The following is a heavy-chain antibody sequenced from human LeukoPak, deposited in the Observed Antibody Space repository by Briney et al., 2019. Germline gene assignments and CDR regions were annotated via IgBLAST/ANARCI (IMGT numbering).Heavy chain of an antibody. CDR1: GGSISSRGYY. J-gene: IGHJ4*02. CDR3: ARSPHATNFDY. V-gene: IGHV4-39*01. Sequence: PSEALSLTCTVSGGSISSRGYYWSWIRQPPGKGLEWIGSIYYSGSTYYNPSLKSRVTISVDTSKNQFSLKLSSVTAADTAVYYCARSPHATNFDYWGQGTLVTVSS. CDR2: IYYSGST.